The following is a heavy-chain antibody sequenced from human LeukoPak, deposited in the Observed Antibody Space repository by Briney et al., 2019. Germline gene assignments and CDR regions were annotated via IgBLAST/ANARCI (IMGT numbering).Heavy chain of an antibody. CDR1: GFTFSNYG. CDR2: IRYDGSNK. CDR3: AKERAQYTYGPYYFAY. Sequence: PGGSLRLSCAASGFTFSNYGMHWVRQAPGKGLEWVAFIRYDGSNKYYVDSMKGRFTISRDNSKSTLYPQMNSLSPEDTAVYYCAKERAQYTYGPYYFAYWGQGTLVTVSS. D-gene: IGHD5-18*01. J-gene: IGHJ4*02. V-gene: IGHV3-30*02.